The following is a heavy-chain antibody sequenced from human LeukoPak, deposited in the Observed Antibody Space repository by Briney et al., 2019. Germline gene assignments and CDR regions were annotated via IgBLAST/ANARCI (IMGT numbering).Heavy chain of an antibody. J-gene: IGHJ5*02. Sequence: GGSLRLSCAASGFTFSSYSMNWVRQAPGKGLEWVSSIGSSSSYIYYADSVKGRFTISRDNAKNSLYLQMNSLRAEDTAVYYCARGYCSGGSCYRLGSFDPWGQGTLVTVSS. V-gene: IGHV3-21*01. CDR2: IGSSSSYI. D-gene: IGHD2-15*01. CDR3: ARGYCSGGSCYRLGSFDP. CDR1: GFTFSSYS.